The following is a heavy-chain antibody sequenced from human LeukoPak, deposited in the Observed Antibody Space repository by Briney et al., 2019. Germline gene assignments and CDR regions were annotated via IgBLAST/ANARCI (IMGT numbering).Heavy chain of an antibody. Sequence: GGSLRLSCAASGFTFSSYAMHWARQAPGKGLEWVAVISYDGSNKYYADSVKGRFTISRDNSKNTLYLQMNSLRAEDTAVYYCARDGGYCSGGSCYFFSYWGQGTLVTVSS. D-gene: IGHD2-15*01. CDR3: ARDGGYCSGGSCYFFSY. CDR2: ISYDGSNK. CDR1: GFTFSSYA. J-gene: IGHJ4*02. V-gene: IGHV3-30*04.